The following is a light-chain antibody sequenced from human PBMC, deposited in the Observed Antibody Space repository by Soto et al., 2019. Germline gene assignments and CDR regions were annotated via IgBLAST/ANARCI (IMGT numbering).Light chain of an antibody. J-gene: IGKJ1*01. V-gene: IGKV1-13*02. CDR1: QGISSA. CDR3: PQYQSSST. Sequence: GERFTITCRASQGISSALAWYQQKPGKAPNLLINKASSLQSEVPSRLRGSESGTQFTLTTPRLQPDDFGVYYCPQYQSSSTFSRGTKVDIK. CDR2: KAS.